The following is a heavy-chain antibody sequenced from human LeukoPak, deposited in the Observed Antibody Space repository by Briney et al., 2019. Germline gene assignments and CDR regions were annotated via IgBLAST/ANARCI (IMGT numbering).Heavy chain of an antibody. J-gene: IGHJ4*02. V-gene: IGHV4-59*01. Sequence: SETLSLTCTVSGGSISSYYWSWIRQPPGKGLEWIGCIYYSGSTNYNPSLKSRVTISVDTSKNQFSLKLSSVTAADTAVYYCARDNWGLIDYWGQGTLVTVSS. CDR2: IYYSGST. CDR1: GGSISSYY. CDR3: ARDNWGLIDY. D-gene: IGHD7-27*01.